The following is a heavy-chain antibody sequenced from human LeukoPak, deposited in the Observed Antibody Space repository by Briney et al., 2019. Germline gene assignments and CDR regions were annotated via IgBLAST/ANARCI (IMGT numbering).Heavy chain of an antibody. Sequence: GGSLRLSCAASGFTFSSYAMSWVRQAPGKGLEWVANIKQDGSEKHYVDSVKGRFTISRDNAKNSLYLQMNSLRAEDTAVYYCARDRSGCLDYWGQGTLVTVSS. CDR3: ARDRSGCLDY. CDR2: IKQDGSEK. V-gene: IGHV3-7*05. CDR1: GFTFSSYA. J-gene: IGHJ4*02. D-gene: IGHD6-19*01.